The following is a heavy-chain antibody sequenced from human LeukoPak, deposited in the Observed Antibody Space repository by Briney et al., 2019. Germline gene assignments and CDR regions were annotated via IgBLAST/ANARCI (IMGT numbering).Heavy chain of an antibody. J-gene: IGHJ3*02. V-gene: IGHV4-34*01. Sequence: SETLSLTCAVYGGSFSGYYWSWIRQPPGKGLEWSGEINHSGSTNYNPSLKSRVTISVDTSKNQFSLELSSVTAADTAVYYCARQEPAVAGTAGAFDIWGQGTLVTVSS. CDR1: GGSFSGYY. CDR2: INHSGST. CDR3: ARQEPAVAGTAGAFDI. D-gene: IGHD6-19*01.